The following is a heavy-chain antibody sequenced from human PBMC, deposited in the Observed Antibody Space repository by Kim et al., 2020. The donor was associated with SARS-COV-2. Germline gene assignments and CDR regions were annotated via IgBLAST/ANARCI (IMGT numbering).Heavy chain of an antibody. CDR3: ARGGGDSVYGEDFDY. Sequence: SEKGRFTISRDNAKNALYLQMNSRGSGDTAVYYCARGGGDSVYGEDFDYWGQGTLVTVSS. D-gene: IGHD3-10*02. V-gene: IGHV3-7*04. J-gene: IGHJ4*02.